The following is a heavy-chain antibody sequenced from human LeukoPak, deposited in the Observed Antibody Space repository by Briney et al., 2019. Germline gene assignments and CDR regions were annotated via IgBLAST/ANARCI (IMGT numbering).Heavy chain of an antibody. Sequence: PSQTLSLTCTVSGGSISTTYLSWLRQPAGKGLEWIGRIYTSGYTNYNPSLKSRVTMSVDTSKNQFSLRLASVTAADTALYYCARDPSSWYFDLWGRGTLVTVSS. V-gene: IGHV4-4*07. CDR1: GGSISTTY. CDR3: ARDPSSWYFDL. J-gene: IGHJ2*01. CDR2: IYTSGYT.